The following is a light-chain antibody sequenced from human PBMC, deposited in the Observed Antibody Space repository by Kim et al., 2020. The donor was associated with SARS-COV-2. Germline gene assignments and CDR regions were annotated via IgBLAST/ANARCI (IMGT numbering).Light chain of an antibody. CDR3: VLYMGSGMWV. J-gene: IGLJ3*02. CDR2: STN. Sequence: GGTVTLTFGLSSGSVSTSYYPSWYQQTPGQAPRTLIYSTNTRSSGVPDRFSGSILGNKAALTITGAQADDESDYYCVLYMGSGMWVFGGGTQLTFL. CDR1: SGSVSTSYY. V-gene: IGLV8-61*01.